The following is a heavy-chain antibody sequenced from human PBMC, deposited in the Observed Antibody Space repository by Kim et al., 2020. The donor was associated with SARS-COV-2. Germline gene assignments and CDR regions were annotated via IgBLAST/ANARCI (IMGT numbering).Heavy chain of an antibody. CDR2: INSDGSST. V-gene: IGHV3-74*01. CDR1: GFTFSSYW. D-gene: IGHD1-26*01. Sequence: GGSLRLSCAASGFTFSSYWMHWVRQAPGKGLVWVSRINSDGSSTSYADSVKGRFTISRDNAKNTLYLQMNSLRAEDTAVYYCAREGAPRTYYYYYGMDVGGQGTTVTVSS. CDR3: AREGAPRTYYYYYGMDV. J-gene: IGHJ6*02.